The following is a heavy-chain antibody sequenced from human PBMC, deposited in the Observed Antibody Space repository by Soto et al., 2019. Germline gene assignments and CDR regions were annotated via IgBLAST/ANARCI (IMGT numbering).Heavy chain of an antibody. Sequence: SETLSLTCTVSGGSISSGGYYWSWIRQHPGKGLEWIGYIYYSGSTYYNPSLKSRVTISVDTSKNQFSLNLSSVTAVDTAVYYCAVYDFWSGYKYFDYWGQGTLVTVSS. V-gene: IGHV4-31*03. J-gene: IGHJ4*02. CDR3: AVYDFWSGYKYFDY. CDR2: IYYSGST. D-gene: IGHD3-3*01. CDR1: GGSISSGGYY.